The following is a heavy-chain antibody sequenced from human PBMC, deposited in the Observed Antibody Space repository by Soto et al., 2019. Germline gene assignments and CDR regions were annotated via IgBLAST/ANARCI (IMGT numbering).Heavy chain of an antibody. J-gene: IGHJ4*02. CDR2: IYSGGST. V-gene: IGHV3-66*01. CDR3: ARNSRFDTPMVY. CDR1: GFTVSSNY. D-gene: IGHD5-18*01. Sequence: EVPLVESGGGLVQPGGSLRLSCAASGFTVSSNYMSWVRQAPGKGLEWVSVIYSGGSTYYADSVKGRFTISRDKSKTTLYLQMNSLRVEDTAVYYCARNSRFDTPMVYWGQGTLVTVSS.